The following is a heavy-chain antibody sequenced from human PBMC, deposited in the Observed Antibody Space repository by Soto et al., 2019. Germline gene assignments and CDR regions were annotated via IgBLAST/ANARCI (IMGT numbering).Heavy chain of an antibody. J-gene: IGHJ4*02. CDR3: AKRPPLGSGWIEFDY. V-gene: IGHV3-23*01. CDR2: ISGSGGST. CDR1: GFPFSSYA. D-gene: IGHD6-19*01. Sequence: PGGSRRLSCAAPGFPFSSYAMSWVRQAPGKGLEWVSAISGSGGSTYYADSVKGRFTISRDNSKNTLYLQMNSLRAEDTAVYYCAKRPPLGSGWIEFDYWGQGTLVTVSS.